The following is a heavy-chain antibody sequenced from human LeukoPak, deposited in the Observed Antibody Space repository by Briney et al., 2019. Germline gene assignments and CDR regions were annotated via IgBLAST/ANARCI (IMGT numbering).Heavy chain of an antibody. CDR2: IYYSGST. Sequence: PSETLSLTCTVSGGSISSGDYYWSWIRQPPGKGLEWIGYIYYSGSTYYNPSHKSRVTISVDTSKNQFSLKLSSVTAADTAVYYCARDQPLRYYYDSSRAQRGMDVWGQGTTVTVSS. CDR3: ARDQPLRYYYDSSRAQRGMDV. D-gene: IGHD3-22*01. V-gene: IGHV4-30-4*01. CDR1: GGSISSGDYY. J-gene: IGHJ6*02.